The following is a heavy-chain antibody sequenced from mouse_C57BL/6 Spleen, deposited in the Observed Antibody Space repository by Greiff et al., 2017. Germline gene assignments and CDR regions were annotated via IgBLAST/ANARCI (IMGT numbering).Heavy chain of an antibody. CDR1: GFTFSDYG. CDR2: ISSGSSTI. Sequence: EVMLVESGGGLVKPGGSLKLSCAASGFTFSDYGMHWVRQAPEKGLEWVAYISSGSSTIYYADTVKGRFTISRDNAKNTLFLQMTSLRSEDTAMYYCARNYYGSSYGYWYFDVWGTGTTVTVSS. V-gene: IGHV5-17*01. CDR3: ARNYYGSSYGYWYFDV. J-gene: IGHJ1*03. D-gene: IGHD1-1*01.